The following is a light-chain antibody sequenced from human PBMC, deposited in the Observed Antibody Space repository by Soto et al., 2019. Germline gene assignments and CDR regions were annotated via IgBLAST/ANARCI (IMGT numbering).Light chain of an antibody. V-gene: IGKV3-11*01. CDR3: QQRSSRGLT. CDR1: QSITNY. Sequence: EIVLTQSPATVSLSPGERATLSCRASQSITNYLAWYQQRPGLAPRLLIYDVSSRATGIPDRFSGSGSGTDFTLTISSLEPEDSAVYFCQQRSSRGLTFGGGTNVEIK. J-gene: IGKJ4*01. CDR2: DVS.